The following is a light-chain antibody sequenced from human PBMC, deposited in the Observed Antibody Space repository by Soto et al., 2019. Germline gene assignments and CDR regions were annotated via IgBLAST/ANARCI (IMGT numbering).Light chain of an antibody. CDR3: QQYFSYPLT. Sequence: AIRMTQSPSSFSASTGDRVTITCRASQGISSHLAWYQLKPGKDPRLLIYTASYLESGVPSRFSGSGSGTDFTLTISSLQSEDFAVYYCQQYFSYPLTFGGGTKVEIK. CDR2: TAS. CDR1: QGISSH. V-gene: IGKV1-8*01. J-gene: IGKJ4*01.